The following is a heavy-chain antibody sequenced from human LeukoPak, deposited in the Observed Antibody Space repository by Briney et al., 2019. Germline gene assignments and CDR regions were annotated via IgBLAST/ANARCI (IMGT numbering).Heavy chain of an antibody. D-gene: IGHD3-10*02. J-gene: IGHJ6*04. Sequence: PGGSLRLSCVASGFSFDEYAMHWVRQAPGKGLEWVSYISSSGSTIYYADSVKGRFTISRDNAKNSLYLQMNSLRAEDTAVYYCAELGITMIGGVWGKGTTVTISS. CDR3: AELGITMIGGV. V-gene: IGHV3-48*03. CDR1: GFSFDEYA. CDR2: ISSSGSTI.